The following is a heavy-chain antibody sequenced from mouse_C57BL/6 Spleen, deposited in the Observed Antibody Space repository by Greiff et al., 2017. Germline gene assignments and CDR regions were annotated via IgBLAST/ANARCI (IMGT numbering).Heavy chain of an antibody. CDR2: ISDGGSYT. D-gene: IGHD1-1*01. J-gene: IGHJ4*01. CDR1: GFTFSSYA. V-gene: IGHV5-4*01. Sequence: EVQRVESGGGLVKPGGSLKLSCAASGFTFSSYAMSWVRQTPEKRLEWVATISDGGSYTYYPDNVKGRFTISRDNAKNNLYLQMSHLKSEDTAMYYCAREGGYYYGSSSYYARDYWGQGTSVTVSS. CDR3: AREGGYYYGSSSYYARDY.